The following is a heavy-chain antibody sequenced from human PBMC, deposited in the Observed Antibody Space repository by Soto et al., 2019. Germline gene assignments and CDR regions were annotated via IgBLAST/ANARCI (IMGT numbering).Heavy chain of an antibody. CDR3: TRDASMPTALGGYYYYAIDV. Sequence: SETLSLTCTVSGGSVSSVSYYWSWIRQPPGKGLEWIAYVYYSGSTNYNPSLKSRLTMSVDTSKNQFSLYLASVTAADTAVYYCTRDASMPTALGGYYYYAIDVWGQGTKVTVSS. V-gene: IGHV4-61*01. CDR2: VYYSGST. CDR1: GGSVSSVSYY. D-gene: IGHD4-4*01. J-gene: IGHJ6*02.